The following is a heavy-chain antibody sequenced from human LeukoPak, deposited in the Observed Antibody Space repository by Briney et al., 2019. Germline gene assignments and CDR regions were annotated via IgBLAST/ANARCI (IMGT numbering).Heavy chain of an antibody. CDR1: GGSISSSNW. J-gene: IGHJ4*02. CDR2: IYHSGST. Sequence: SETLSLTCAVSGGSISSSNWWSWIRQPPGKGLEWIGYIYHSGSTKYNPSLKSRVTISVDTSQNQFSLKLSSVTAADTAVYYCARDGYSGSDALWGQGTLVTVSS. V-gene: IGHV4-4*02. CDR3: ARDGYSGSDAL. D-gene: IGHD5-12*01.